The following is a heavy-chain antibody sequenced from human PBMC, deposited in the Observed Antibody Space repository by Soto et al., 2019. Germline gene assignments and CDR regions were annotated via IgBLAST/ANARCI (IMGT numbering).Heavy chain of an antibody. Sequence: PSETLSLTCTVSGGSISSYYWSWIRQPPGKGLEWIGNIYYSGSTYYNPSLKSRVTISVDTSKNQFSLKLNSVTAADTAVYYCARHTSTINLHFDPWGQGTTVTVSS. CDR2: IYYSGST. CDR1: GGSISSYY. J-gene: IGHJ5*02. D-gene: IGHD5-12*01. V-gene: IGHV4-59*08. CDR3: ARHTSTINLHFDP.